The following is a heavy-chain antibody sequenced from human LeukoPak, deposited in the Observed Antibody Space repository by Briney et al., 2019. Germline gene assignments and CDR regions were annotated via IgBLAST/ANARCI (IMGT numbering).Heavy chain of an antibody. CDR1: GFTFSSYV. Sequence: PGGSLRLSCAASGFTFSSYVMSWVRQAPGRGLEWVSTISGSGGSTYYADSVKGRFTISRDNSKNTLYMQMNSLRAEDTAVYYCAKSHDSSGSDYWGQGTLVTVSS. V-gene: IGHV3-23*01. J-gene: IGHJ4*02. D-gene: IGHD3-22*01. CDR2: ISGSGGST. CDR3: AKSHDSSGSDY.